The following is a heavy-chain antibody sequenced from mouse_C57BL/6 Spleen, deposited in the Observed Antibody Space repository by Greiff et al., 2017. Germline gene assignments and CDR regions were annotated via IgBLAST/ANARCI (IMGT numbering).Heavy chain of an antibody. CDR1: GYTFTSYW. D-gene: IGHD1-1*01. V-gene: IGHV1-69*01. Sequence: VQLQQSGAELVMPGASVKLSCKASGYTFTSYWMHWVKQRPGQGLEWIGEIDPSDSYTNYNQKFKGKSTLTVDKSSSTAYMQLSSLTSEDSAVYYCARRGYYGSSGFDYWGQGTTLTVSS. CDR3: ARRGYYGSSGFDY. CDR2: IDPSDSYT. J-gene: IGHJ2*01.